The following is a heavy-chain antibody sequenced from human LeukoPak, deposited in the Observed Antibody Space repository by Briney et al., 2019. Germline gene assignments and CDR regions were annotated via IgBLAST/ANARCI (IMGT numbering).Heavy chain of an antibody. D-gene: IGHD3-22*01. V-gene: IGHV4-39*07. CDR1: GGSISSSSYY. Sequence: SETLSLTCTVSGGSISSSSYYWGWIRQPPGKGLEWIGSIFYSGSTYYNPSLKSRVTISVDTSKNQFSLKLSSVTAADTAVYYCAGGTNYYDSSGSSYWYFDLWGRGTLVTVSS. CDR2: IFYSGST. CDR3: AGGTNYYDSSGSSYWYFDL. J-gene: IGHJ2*01.